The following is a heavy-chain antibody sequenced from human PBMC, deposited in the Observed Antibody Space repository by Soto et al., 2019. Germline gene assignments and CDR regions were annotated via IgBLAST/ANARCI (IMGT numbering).Heavy chain of an antibody. J-gene: IGHJ4*02. CDR2: NYYSGST. V-gene: IGHV4-59*01. D-gene: IGHD4-17*01. CDR3: ARALTTVTPFDY. Sequence: SETLSLTCTVSGGSISSYYWSWIRQPPGKGLEWIGYNYYSGSTNYNPSLKSRVTISVDTSKNQFSLKLSSVTAADTAVYYCARALTTVTPFDYWGQGTLVTVSS. CDR1: GGSISSYY.